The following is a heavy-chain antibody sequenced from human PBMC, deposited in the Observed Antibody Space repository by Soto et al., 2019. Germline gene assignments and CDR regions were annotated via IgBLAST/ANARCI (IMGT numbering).Heavy chain of an antibody. D-gene: IGHD5-18*01. J-gene: IGHJ4*02. CDR3: AKMERTQLWLLVQN. V-gene: IGHV4-31*02. Sequence: TQSVRWTVAGASSIDRGFFCTCVHAHSEKGLEWLAYITYGGSIYYDPSLRSRLTVSIDKSKSQFSLNVRSVTAADTAVYYCAKMERTQLWLLVQNWGQGLLVTVSS. CDR1: GASSIDRGFF. CDR2: ITYGGSI.